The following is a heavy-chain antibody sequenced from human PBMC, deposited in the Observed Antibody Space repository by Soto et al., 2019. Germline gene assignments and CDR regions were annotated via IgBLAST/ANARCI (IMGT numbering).Heavy chain of an antibody. V-gene: IGHV1-46*01. D-gene: IGHD4-4*01. CDR3: ARDGSTLNTSYYYYGMDV. CDR1: GYTFTSYY. J-gene: IGHJ6*02. CDR2: INPSGGST. Sequence: ASVKVSCKASGYTFTSYYMHWVRQAPGQGLEWMGIINPSGGSTSYAQKFQGRVTMTRDTSTSTVYMELSSLRSEDTAVYYCARDGSTLNTSYYYYGMDVWGQGTTVTVSS.